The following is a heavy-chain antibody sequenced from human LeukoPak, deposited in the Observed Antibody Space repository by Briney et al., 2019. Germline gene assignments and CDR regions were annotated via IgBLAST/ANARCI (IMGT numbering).Heavy chain of an antibody. CDR2: INPNSGGT. Sequence: GASVKVSCKASGGTLSNYAINWVRQAPGQGLEWMGWINPNSGGTNYAQKFQGRVTMTRDTSISTAYMELSRLRSDDTAVYYCARAFYGGDDYWGQGTLVTVSS. CDR1: GGTLSNYA. CDR3: ARAFYGGDDY. V-gene: IGHV1-2*02. J-gene: IGHJ4*02. D-gene: IGHD4-23*01.